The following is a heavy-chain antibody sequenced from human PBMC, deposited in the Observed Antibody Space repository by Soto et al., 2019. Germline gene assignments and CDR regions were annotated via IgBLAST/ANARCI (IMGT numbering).Heavy chain of an antibody. V-gene: IGHV3-7*03. Sequence: LRLSCAASGFTFINYWMSWVRQAPGKGLEWVANIKQDGGEKYYVDSVKGRFTTSRDNAKNSLYLQMNSLRAEDTAVYYCARTKANKWFDPWGQGTLVTVSS. CDR2: IKQDGGEK. CDR1: GFTFINYW. D-gene: IGHD1-26*01. CDR3: ARTKANKWFDP. J-gene: IGHJ5*02.